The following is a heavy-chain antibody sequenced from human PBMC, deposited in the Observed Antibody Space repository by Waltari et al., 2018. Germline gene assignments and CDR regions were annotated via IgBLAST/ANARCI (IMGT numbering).Heavy chain of an antibody. CDR3: ASLRRGLWFGELVR. Sequence: QVQLQQGGAGLLKPSETLSLTCAVYGGYFSGYYWSWIGQPPGKGLEWIGEINPIGTTTYTPSLKSRFTISVDTSKNHFSLKLTSVTAADTALYYCASLRRGLWFGELVRWGQGTLVTVSS. CDR1: GGYFSGYY. J-gene: IGHJ4*02. V-gene: IGHV4-34*01. CDR2: INPIGTT. D-gene: IGHD3-10*01.